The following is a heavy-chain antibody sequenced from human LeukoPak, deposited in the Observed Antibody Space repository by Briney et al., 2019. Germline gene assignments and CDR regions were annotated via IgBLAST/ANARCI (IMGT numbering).Heavy chain of an antibody. CDR1: GGTFSSYA. J-gene: IGHJ4*02. CDR2: IIPIFGTA. D-gene: IGHD1-7*01. Sequence: VASVKVSCKASGGTFSSYAISWVRQAPGQGLEWMGRIIPIFGTANYAQKFQGRVTITTDESTSTAYMELSSLRSEDTAVYYCARVDNWNYEDYWGQGTLVTVSS. V-gene: IGHV1-69*05. CDR3: ARVDNWNYEDY.